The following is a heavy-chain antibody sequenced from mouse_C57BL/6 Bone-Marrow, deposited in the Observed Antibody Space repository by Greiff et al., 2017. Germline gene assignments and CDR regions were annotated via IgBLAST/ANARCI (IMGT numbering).Heavy chain of an antibody. Sequence: VQLQQSGAELVRPGTSVKMSCKASGYTFTNYWIGWAKQRPGHGLEWIGDIYPGGGYTNYNEKFKGKATLTADKSSSTAYMQFSSLTSEDSAIYYCARRNQTPWFAYWGQGTLVTVSA. D-gene: IGHD2-1*01. V-gene: IGHV1-63*01. CDR1: GYTFTNYW. CDR2: IYPGGGYT. CDR3: ARRNQTPWFAY. J-gene: IGHJ3*01.